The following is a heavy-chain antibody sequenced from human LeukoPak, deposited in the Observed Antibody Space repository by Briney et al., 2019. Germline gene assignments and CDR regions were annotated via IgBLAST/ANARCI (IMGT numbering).Heavy chain of an antibody. V-gene: IGHV3-23*01. CDR1: GFTFSSYA. Sequence: GGSLRLSCAASGFTFSSYAMSWVRQAPGKGLEWVSAISGSGGGTYYADSVKGRFTISRDNSKNTLYLQMNSLRAEDTAVYYCAKDLAYYYDSSGSPFDYWGQGTLVTVSS. D-gene: IGHD3-22*01. CDR3: AKDLAYYYDSSGSPFDY. J-gene: IGHJ4*02. CDR2: ISGSGGGT.